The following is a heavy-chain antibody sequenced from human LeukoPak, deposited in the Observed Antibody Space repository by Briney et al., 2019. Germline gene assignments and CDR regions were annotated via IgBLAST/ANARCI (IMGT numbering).Heavy chain of an antibody. CDR3: ARTTSLTASGYDY. V-gene: IGHV1-8*03. Sequence: ASVKVPCKASGYTFTNYHINWVRQAPGQGLEWMGWINPNTGDRGYAQKFQGRVSITSDTSIRTAYMELGSLRSEDTAVYFCARTTSLTASGYDYWGQGTLVTVSS. J-gene: IGHJ4*02. D-gene: IGHD4-17*01. CDR1: GYTFTNYH. CDR2: INPNTGDR.